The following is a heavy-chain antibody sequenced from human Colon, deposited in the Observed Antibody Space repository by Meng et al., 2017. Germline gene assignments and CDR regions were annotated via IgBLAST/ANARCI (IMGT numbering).Heavy chain of an antibody. Sequence: QVQLQQWGAGQLKPSETLSLTCAVYVGSLSGHSWNWTRQSPGKGLEWIGDINHRGSTKYNPSLKSRVTISVDTSKNQFSLKLRNVTAADTAVYYCARDQGGAGAYWGQGTLVTVSS. CDR2: INHRGST. V-gene: IGHV4-34*01. J-gene: IGHJ4*02. CDR1: VGSLSGHS. D-gene: IGHD2-15*01. CDR3: ARDQGGAGAY.